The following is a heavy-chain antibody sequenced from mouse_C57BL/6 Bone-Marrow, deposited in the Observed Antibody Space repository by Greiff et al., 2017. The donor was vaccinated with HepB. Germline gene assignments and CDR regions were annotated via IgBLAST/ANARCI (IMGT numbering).Heavy chain of an antibody. CDR3: TTCSYYYGSSPYAMDD. Sequence: VQLQQSGAELVRPGASVKLSCTASGFNIKDDYMHWVKQRPEQGLEWLGWIDPENGDTEYASKFQGKATITADTSSNTAYLQLSSLTSEDTAVYYCTTCSYYYGSSPYAMDDWGQGTSVTVSS. CDR1: GFNIKDDY. D-gene: IGHD1-1*01. CDR2: IDPENGDT. V-gene: IGHV14-4*01. J-gene: IGHJ4*01.